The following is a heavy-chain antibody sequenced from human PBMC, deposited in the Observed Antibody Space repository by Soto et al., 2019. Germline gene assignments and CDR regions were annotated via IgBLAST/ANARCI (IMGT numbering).Heavy chain of an antibody. Sequence: ASVKVSCKASGYTFTGYYMHWVRQAPGQGLEWMGWINPNSGGTNYAQKFQGWVTMTRDTSISTAYMELSRLRADDTAVYYCARGGWLPTHDAFDIWGQGTMVTVSS. D-gene: IGHD3-22*01. V-gene: IGHV1-2*04. CDR2: INPNSGGT. CDR3: ARGGWLPTHDAFDI. CDR1: GYTFTGYY. J-gene: IGHJ3*02.